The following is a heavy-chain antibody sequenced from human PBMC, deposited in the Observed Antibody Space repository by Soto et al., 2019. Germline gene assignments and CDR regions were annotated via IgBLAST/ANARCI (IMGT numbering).Heavy chain of an antibody. CDR1: GFTFSSYA. D-gene: IGHD6-13*01. J-gene: IGHJ5*02. Sequence: GGSLRLSCAASGFTFSSYAMSWDRQASGKGREWVSSISGSGGGTYYADSVKGRFTFSRDNSKNTLYLQMNSLRAEDTAVYYCAKLRGYSSSTLSWFDPWGQGTLVTVSS. CDR2: ISGSGGGT. V-gene: IGHV3-23*01. CDR3: AKLRGYSSSTLSWFDP.